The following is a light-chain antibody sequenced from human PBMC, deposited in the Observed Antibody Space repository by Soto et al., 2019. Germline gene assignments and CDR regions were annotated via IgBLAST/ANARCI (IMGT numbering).Light chain of an antibody. V-gene: IGKV1-5*01. CDR3: QQYHTSSIT. CDR2: DAS. CDR1: QSISSY. J-gene: IGKJ5*01. Sequence: EIQMTQTPSSLSASVGDRVTITCRASQSISSYLNWYQQKPGKAPTLLIYDASTLERGVPSRFSGTGSGTEFTLSIDSLQPDDFATYYCQQYHTSSITFGQGTRLEI.